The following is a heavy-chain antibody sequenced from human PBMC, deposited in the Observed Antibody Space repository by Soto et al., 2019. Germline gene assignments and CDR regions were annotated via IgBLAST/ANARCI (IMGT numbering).Heavy chain of an antibody. CDR1: GFSLSTSGVG. CDR3: AHGDILVVVAAGPAVAFDI. Sequence: QITLKESGPTLVKPTQTLTLTCTFSGFSLSTSGVGVGWIRQPPGKALEWLALIYWDDDKRYSPTLKSRLTITKYTSKNPVVLTMTNMDPVDTATYYCAHGDILVVVAAGPAVAFDIWGQGTMVPVSS. D-gene: IGHD2-15*01. J-gene: IGHJ3*02. V-gene: IGHV2-5*02. CDR2: IYWDDDK.